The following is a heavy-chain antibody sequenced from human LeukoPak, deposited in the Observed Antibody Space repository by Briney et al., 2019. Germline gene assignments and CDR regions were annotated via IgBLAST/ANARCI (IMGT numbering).Heavy chain of an antibody. D-gene: IGHD3-10*01. V-gene: IGHV3-7*01. Sequence: GGSLRLSCAASGFTFSSYEMNWVRQAPGKGLEWVANINQDGSEKHYVDSVKGRFTISRDNAKNSMYLQMNSLRVEDTAIYYCARDWILWFGSLREDAFDVWGQGTMVTVSS. CDR1: GFTFSSYE. CDR2: INQDGSEK. CDR3: ARDWILWFGSLREDAFDV. J-gene: IGHJ3*01.